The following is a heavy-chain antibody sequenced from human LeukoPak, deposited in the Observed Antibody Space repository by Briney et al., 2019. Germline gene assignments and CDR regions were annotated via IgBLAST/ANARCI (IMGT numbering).Heavy chain of an antibody. CDR1: VGSISSYY. CDR2: VYYSGNT. Sequence: PSEPLSLTCTVSVGSISSYYWSWMRQPTRKGLEWIGYVYYSGNTNYNPSLKCRVTISIDTSKNQFSLEVSSVTAADTAVYYCARVGYSSSFDPWGQGTLVTVSS. V-gene: IGHV4-59*01. CDR3: ARVGYSSSFDP. D-gene: IGHD6-6*01. J-gene: IGHJ5*02.